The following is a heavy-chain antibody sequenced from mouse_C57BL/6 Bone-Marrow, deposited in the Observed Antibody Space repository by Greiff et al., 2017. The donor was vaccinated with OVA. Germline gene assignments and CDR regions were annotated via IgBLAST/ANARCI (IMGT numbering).Heavy chain of an antibody. CDR2: IWSGGSK. D-gene: IGHD1-1*01. J-gene: IGHJ2*01. CDR1: GFSLTSYG. Sequence: QVQLKQLGPGLVQPSQSLSITCTVSGFSLTSYGVHWVRPSPGKGLEWLGVIWSGGSKDYNAAFISRLSISKDNSKSQVFFKMNSLQADDTAIYYCARNPYYYGCFDYWGQGTTLTVSS. CDR3: ARNPYYYGCFDY. V-gene: IGHV2-2*01.